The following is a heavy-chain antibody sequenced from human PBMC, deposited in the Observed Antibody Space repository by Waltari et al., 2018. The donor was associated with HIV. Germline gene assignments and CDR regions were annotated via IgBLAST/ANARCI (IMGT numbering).Heavy chain of an antibody. V-gene: IGHV4-4*02. CDR2: IYRRGTT. Sequence: QVKLQESGPGLVEPSGTLSLTCAVSGDSISSNYWWSWVRQPPGKGPPGKGLEWIGEIYRRGTTNYNPSLKSRVTISLDKSNNQVSLRLTSVTAADTALYYCARHQMGANAFDIWGQGTVVTVSS. CDR1: GDSISSNYW. J-gene: IGHJ3*02. D-gene: IGHD1-26*01. CDR3: ARHQMGANAFDI.